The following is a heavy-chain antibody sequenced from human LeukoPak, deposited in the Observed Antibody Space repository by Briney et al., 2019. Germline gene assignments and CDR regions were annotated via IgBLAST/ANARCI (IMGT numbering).Heavy chain of an antibody. J-gene: IGHJ3*02. Sequence: GGSLRLSCAASGFTFTNYDMHWVRQATGKGLEWVSSIGTAGDTYYLGSVKGRFTISRENAKNSLYLQMDSLRAGDTAVYYCARFGGTDGFFDIWGQGTMVTVSS. D-gene: IGHD3-10*01. V-gene: IGHV3-13*04. CDR2: IGTAGDT. CDR1: GFTFTNYD. CDR3: ARFGGTDGFFDI.